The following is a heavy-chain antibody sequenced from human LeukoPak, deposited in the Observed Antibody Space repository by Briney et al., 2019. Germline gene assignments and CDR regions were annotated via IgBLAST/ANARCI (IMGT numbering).Heavy chain of an antibody. CDR2: ISSSGSTI. CDR3: ARGSGYRAY. CDR1: GFTFSSFE. D-gene: IGHD3-22*01. J-gene: IGHJ4*02. Sequence: GGSLRLSCAASGFTFSSFEINWVRQAPGKGLEWISYISSSGSTIYYADSVKGRFSISRDNAKNSLYLQMNSLRAEDTAVYYCARGSGYRAYWGQGTLVTVSS. V-gene: IGHV3-48*03.